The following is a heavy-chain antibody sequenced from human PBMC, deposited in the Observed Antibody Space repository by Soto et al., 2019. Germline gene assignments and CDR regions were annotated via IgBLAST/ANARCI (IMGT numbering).Heavy chain of an antibody. CDR1: GFTFSSYV. CDR2: INTNGGGT. D-gene: IGHD6-19*01. V-gene: IGHV3-23*01. J-gene: IGHJ2*01. CDR3: ARVSSGWYSTPAYWYFDL. Sequence: GGSLRLSCTTSGFTFSSYVMTWVRQAPGKGLEWVSVINTNGGGTYYADSVKGRFTISRDNSKNTLYVQMKSLRAEDTAVYYCARVSSGWYSTPAYWYFDLWGRGTLVTVSS.